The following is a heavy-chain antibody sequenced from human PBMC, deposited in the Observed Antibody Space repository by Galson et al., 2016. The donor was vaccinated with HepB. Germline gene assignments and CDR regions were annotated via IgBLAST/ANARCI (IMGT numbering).Heavy chain of an antibody. Sequence: SETLSLTCTVSSNSISSYYWSWIRQPPGKGLEWIGYIYYSGSTNYDPSLKSRVTISVDTSKNQFSLKLSSVTAADTAVYYCARTVNSGGYGDAFDIWGQGTMVTVSS. J-gene: IGHJ3*02. CDR2: IYYSGST. V-gene: IGHV4-59*08. D-gene: IGHD6-13*01. CDR3: ARTVNSGGYGDAFDI. CDR1: SNSISSYY.